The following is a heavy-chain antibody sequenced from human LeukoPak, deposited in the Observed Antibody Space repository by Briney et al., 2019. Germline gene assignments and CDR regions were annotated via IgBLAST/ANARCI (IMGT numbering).Heavy chain of an antibody. CDR3: AGDRLGAEYDY. D-gene: IGHD3-16*01. V-gene: IGHV3-7*01. CDR1: GFTFCTYW. CDR2: IKQDGTEK. J-gene: IGHJ4*02. Sequence: GGSLRLSCAVSGFTFCTYWVSWVGQAPGQEREWVANIKQDGTEKYYVVSGKGRFTISRDNTKQSLYLQMNRLRDEDTAVYYWAGDRLGAEYDYWGQGTLVSVSS.